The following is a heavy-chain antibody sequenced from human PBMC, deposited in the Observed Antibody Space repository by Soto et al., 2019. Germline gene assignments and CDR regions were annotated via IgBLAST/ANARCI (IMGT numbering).Heavy chain of an antibody. CDR1: GGSISSSSYY. J-gene: IGHJ6*03. CDR3: SRRITHPDRFYSDNYYMDV. Sequence: QLQLQESGPGLVKPSETLSLTCTVSGGSISSSSYYWGWIRQPPGKGLEWIGSIYYSGSTYYNPSPKSRVTLTLGTHNHPISLKQSAVTAADTAVYCCSRRITHPDRFYSDNYYMDVWRKRSTVPASS. V-gene: IGHV4-39*01. CDR2: IYYSGST. D-gene: IGHD2-21*01.